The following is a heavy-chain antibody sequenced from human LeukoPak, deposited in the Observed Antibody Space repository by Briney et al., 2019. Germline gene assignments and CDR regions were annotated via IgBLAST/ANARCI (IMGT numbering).Heavy chain of an antibody. CDR1: GYTFTVYY. CDR2: INPNSGGT. D-gene: IGHD3-16*01. V-gene: IGHV1-2*02. Sequence: ASVKVSFKASGYTFTVYYMHWVRQAPGQGLEWMGWINPNSGGTNYAQKFQGRVTMTRDTSISTAYMELSRLRSDDTAVYYCARAKDWGTTYYFDYWGQGTQVTVSS. CDR3: ARAKDWGTTYYFDY. J-gene: IGHJ4*02.